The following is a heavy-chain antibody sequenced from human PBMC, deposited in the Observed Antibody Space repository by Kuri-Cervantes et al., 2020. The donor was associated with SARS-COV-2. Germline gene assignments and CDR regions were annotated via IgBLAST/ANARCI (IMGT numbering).Heavy chain of an antibody. Sequence: ETLSLTCAASGFTFSSYAMRWVRQAPGKGLEWVSTISNSGGSTYYADSVKGRFTISRDNSKNTLYLQMNSLRADDTAVYYCAKSMSIAAPASDYWGQGTPVTVSS. D-gene: IGHD6-13*01. V-gene: IGHV3-23*01. CDR3: AKSMSIAAPASDY. CDR1: GFTFSSYA. J-gene: IGHJ4*02. CDR2: ISNSGGST.